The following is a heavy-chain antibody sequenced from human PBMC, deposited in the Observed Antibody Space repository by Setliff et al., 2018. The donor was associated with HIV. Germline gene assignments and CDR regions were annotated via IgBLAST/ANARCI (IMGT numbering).Heavy chain of an antibody. D-gene: IGHD3-10*01. CDR3: ASVLRYYGSGSYPFGY. J-gene: IGHJ4*02. Sequence: GSLRLSCAASGFIFSSYAMHWVRQAPGKGLEWVAVMSYDGNNKYYADSVKGRFTISRDNAKNSLYLQMNSLRAEDTAVYYCASVLRYYGSGSYPFGYWGQGTLVTVSS. CDR1: GFIFSSYA. V-gene: IGHV3-30*07. CDR2: MSYDGNNK.